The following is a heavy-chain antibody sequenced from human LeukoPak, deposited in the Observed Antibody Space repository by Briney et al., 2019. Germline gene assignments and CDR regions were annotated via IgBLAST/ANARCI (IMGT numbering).Heavy chain of an antibody. CDR3: ASFMTTVTIPDY. Sequence: GGSLRLSCAASGFTFSSYSMNWVRQAPGKRLEWLSSITGSGSHMYCADSVKGRFTISRDNAKSSLYLQMNSLSAEDTAVYYCASFMTTVTIPDYWGQGTLVTVSS. J-gene: IGHJ4*02. CDR2: ITGSGSHM. D-gene: IGHD4-17*01. CDR1: GFTFSSYS. V-gene: IGHV3-21*01.